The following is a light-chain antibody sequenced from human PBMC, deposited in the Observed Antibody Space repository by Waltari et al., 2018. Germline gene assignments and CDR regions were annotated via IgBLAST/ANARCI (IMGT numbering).Light chain of an antibody. CDR2: GNS. CDR1: SPNIGAGSD. Sequence: QSVLTQPPSVSGAPGQRVTISCTGSSPNIGAGSDVHWYQQLPGTAPKLLIYGNSNRPSGVPDRFAGSKSGTSASLAITGLQAEDEADYYCQSYDSSLRVVFGGGTKLTVL. CDR3: QSYDSSLRVV. J-gene: IGLJ2*01. V-gene: IGLV1-40*01.